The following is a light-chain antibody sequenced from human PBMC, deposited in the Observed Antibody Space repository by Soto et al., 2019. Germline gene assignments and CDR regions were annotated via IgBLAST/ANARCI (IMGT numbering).Light chain of an antibody. CDR2: DAS. CDR1: QEIRYY. V-gene: IGKV1-33*01. CDR3: QHYNRFPFT. J-gene: IGKJ5*01. Sequence: EIQMTQSQXSLSASLGDRVIITCQASQEIRYYLNWYQQKTGQAPKLLIYDASQLETGVPSRFSGSGSGTDFTFTINILQPEDIGTYYCQHYNRFPFTFGQGTQVEIK.